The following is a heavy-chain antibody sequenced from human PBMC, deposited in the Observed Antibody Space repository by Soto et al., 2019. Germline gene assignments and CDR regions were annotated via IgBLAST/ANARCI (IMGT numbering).Heavy chain of an antibody. D-gene: IGHD5-18*01. J-gene: IGHJ4*02. CDR2: TSAYNDDR. CDR3: GRARSAAMVTSDY. V-gene: IGHV1-18*01. Sequence: QVQLVQSGPEVKKPGASAKVSCTASGYSFSDYCVTWVRQSPGQGLQWMGWTSAYNDDRNYAQNFQDRITMTTDTSTRTAYVGLRSLRSDDTAVYFCGRARSAAMVTSDYWGQGTLVTVSS. CDR1: GYSFSDYC.